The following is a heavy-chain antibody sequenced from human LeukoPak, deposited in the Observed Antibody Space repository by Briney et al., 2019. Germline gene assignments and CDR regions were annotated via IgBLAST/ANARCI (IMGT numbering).Heavy chain of an antibody. CDR1: GFTFSIYS. Sequence: GGSLRLSCAASGFTFSIYSMNWVRQAPGKGLEWVSSISSSSSYIYYADSVKGRFTISRDNAKNSLYLQMNSLRAEDTAVYYCARVNKVGSGWYYFDYWGQGTLVTVSS. J-gene: IGHJ4*02. V-gene: IGHV3-21*01. CDR3: ARVNKVGSGWYYFDY. D-gene: IGHD6-19*01. CDR2: ISSSSSYI.